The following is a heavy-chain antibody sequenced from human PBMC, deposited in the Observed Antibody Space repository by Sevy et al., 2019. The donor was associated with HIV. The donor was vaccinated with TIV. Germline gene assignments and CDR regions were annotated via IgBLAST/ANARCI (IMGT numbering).Heavy chain of an antibody. CDR2: MNPNSGNT. J-gene: IGHJ6*02. CDR1: GYTFTSYD. D-gene: IGHD3-3*01. V-gene: IGHV1-8*03. Sequence: ASVKVSCKASGYTFTSYDINWVRQATGQGLEWMGWMNPNSGNTGYAQKFQGRVTITRNTSISTAYMEVSSLRSEDTAVYYCARGWGDFWSGYPYGMDVWGQGTTVTVSS. CDR3: ARGWGDFWSGYPYGMDV.